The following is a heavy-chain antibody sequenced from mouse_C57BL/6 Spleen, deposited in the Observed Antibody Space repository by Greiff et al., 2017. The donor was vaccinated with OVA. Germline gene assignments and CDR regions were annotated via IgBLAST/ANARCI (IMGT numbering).Heavy chain of an antibody. Sequence: VQLVESGPGLVAPSQSLSITCTVSGFSLTSYAISWVRQPPGKGLEWLGVIWTGGGTNYNSALKSRLSISKDNSKSQVFLKMNSLQTDDTARYYCASLYGSSYLDSFDYWGQGTTLTVSS. D-gene: IGHD1-1*01. CDR3: ASLYGSSYLDSFDY. CDR2: IWTGGGT. V-gene: IGHV2-9-1*01. CDR1: GFSLTSYA. J-gene: IGHJ2*01.